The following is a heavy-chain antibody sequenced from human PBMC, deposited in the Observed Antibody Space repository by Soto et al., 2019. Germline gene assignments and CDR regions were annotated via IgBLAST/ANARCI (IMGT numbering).Heavy chain of an antibody. Sequence: SRSCAVAGCSLSNANGCWSWVLQPPGKGLEWIGYIYYSGSTYYNPSLKSRVTISVDTSKNQFSLKLSSVTAADTAVYYCARGTTVTNGAFDIWGQGTMVTVSS. D-gene: IGHD4-17*01. CDR2: IYYSGST. J-gene: IGHJ3*02. V-gene: IGHV4-30-4*01. CDR3: ARGTTVTNGAFDI. CDR1: GCSLSNANGC.